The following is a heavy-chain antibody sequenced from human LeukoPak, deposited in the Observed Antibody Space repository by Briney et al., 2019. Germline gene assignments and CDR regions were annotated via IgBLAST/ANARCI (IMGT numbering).Heavy chain of an antibody. CDR2: IDPSDSYT. D-gene: IGHD3-22*01. J-gene: IGHJ6*02. V-gene: IGHV5-10-1*01. Sequence: RGESLKISCKGSGYSFTSYWISWVRQMPGKGLEWMGRIDPSDSYTNYSPSFQGHVTISVDKSISTAYLQWSSLKASDTAMYYCARPGPDDSSGYSYYGMDVWGQGTTVTVSS. CDR1: GYSFTSYW. CDR3: ARPGPDDSSGYSYYGMDV.